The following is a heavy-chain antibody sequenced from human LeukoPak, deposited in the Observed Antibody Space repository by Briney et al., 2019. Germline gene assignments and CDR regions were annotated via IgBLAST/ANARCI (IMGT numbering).Heavy chain of an antibody. V-gene: IGHV4-39*01. CDR2: IYCSGST. CDR1: GFSFSSSTMY. D-gene: IGHD3-22*01. CDR3: DRHPPYYDDTSRYYSGNAFDI. J-gene: IGHJ3*02. Sequence: SGSLCLSCTVSGFSFSSSTMYWVRKAPGPGLELVWVVSIYCSGSTYDNSSLMSLTTITVDSNKHQFSLKLSSVTAKDTAMYYCDRHPPYYDDTSRYYSGNAFDIWGQGTIVTVSS.